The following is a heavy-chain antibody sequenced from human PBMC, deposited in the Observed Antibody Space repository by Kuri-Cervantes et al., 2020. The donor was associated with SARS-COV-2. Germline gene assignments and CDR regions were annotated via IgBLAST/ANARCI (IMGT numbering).Heavy chain of an antibody. Sequence: ASVKVSCKASGYTFTGYYMHWVRQAPGQGLEWMGWINPNSGGTNYAQKFQGRVTMTRDTSISTAYMELSSLRSEDTAVYYCATGSPITMVRGVIITGNWFDPWGQGTLVTVSS. CDR3: ATGSPITMVRGVIITGNWFDP. CDR2: INPNSGGT. D-gene: IGHD3-10*01. V-gene: IGHV1-2*02. CDR1: GYTFTGYY. J-gene: IGHJ5*02.